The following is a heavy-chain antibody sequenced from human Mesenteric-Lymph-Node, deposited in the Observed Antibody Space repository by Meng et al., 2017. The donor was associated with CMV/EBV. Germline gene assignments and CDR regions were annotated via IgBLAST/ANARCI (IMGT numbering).Heavy chain of an antibody. CDR1: GYSISSDYS. V-gene: IGHV4-38-2*02. D-gene: IGHD5-18*01. CDR2: IYHSGTT. J-gene: IGHJ6*02. CDR3: ARDTYTYGHYYGMDV. Sequence: SETLSLTCTVSGYSISSDYSWGWIRQPPGKGLEWIGNIYHSGTTYYKPSLKSRVTVSVDTSKNQFSLKLSSVTAADTAVYYCARDTYTYGHYYGMDVWGQGTTVTVSS.